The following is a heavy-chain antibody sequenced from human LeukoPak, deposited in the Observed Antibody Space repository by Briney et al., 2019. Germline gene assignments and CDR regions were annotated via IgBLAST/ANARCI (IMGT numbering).Heavy chain of an antibody. V-gene: IGHV4-61*02. CDR3: ARDLVVPAAIRAGAFDI. CDR1: GGSISSGNYY. CDR2: TYTSGST. D-gene: IGHD2-2*01. J-gene: IGHJ3*02. Sequence: PSETLSLTCTVSGGSISSGNYYWTWIRQPAGKGLEWIGRTYTSGSTNYNPSLESRVTISVDTSKNQFSLKLSSVTAADTAVYYCARDLVVPAAIRAGAFDIWGQGTMVTVSS.